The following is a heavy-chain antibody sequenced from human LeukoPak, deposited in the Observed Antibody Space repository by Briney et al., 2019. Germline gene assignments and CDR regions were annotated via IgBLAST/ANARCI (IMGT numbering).Heavy chain of an antibody. CDR2: ISYDGSNK. J-gene: IGHJ6*02. V-gene: IGHV3-30*18. D-gene: IGHD3-10*01. CDR1: GFTFSSYG. Sequence: GGSLRLSCAASGFTFSSYGMHWVRQAPGKGREWVAVISYDGSNKYYADSVKGRFTISRDNSKNTLYLQMNSLRAEDTAVYYCANLAMVRGAPAHGMDVWGQGTTVTVS. CDR3: ANLAMVRGAPAHGMDV.